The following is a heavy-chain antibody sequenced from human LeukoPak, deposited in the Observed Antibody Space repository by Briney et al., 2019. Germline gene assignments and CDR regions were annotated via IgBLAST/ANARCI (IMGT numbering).Heavy chain of an antibody. CDR1: GGSFSGYY. CDR2: INHSGST. D-gene: IGHD6-6*01. Sequence: KTSETLSLTCAVYGGSFSGYYWSWIRLPPGKGLEWIGEINHSGSTNYNPSLKSRVTISVDTSKNQFSLKLSSLTAADTAVYYCARGNSSSSAFDYWGQGTLVTVSS. J-gene: IGHJ4*02. V-gene: IGHV4-34*01. CDR3: ARGNSSSSAFDY.